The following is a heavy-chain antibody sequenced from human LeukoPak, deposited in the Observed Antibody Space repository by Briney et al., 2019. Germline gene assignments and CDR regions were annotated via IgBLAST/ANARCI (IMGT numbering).Heavy chain of an antibody. J-gene: IGHJ1*01. V-gene: IGHV4-4*09. CDR3: AGAAAGSPFQH. CDR1: DGSINTYSYY. D-gene: IGHD6-13*01. CDR2: IFPTGST. Sequence: SETLSPTCTVSDGSINTYSYYWSWIRQPPGKGLEYIGYIFPTGSTNYNPSLKSRVSISVDTSKNQFSLKVNSVSAADTAVYYCAGAAAGSPFQHWGQGTLVTVSS.